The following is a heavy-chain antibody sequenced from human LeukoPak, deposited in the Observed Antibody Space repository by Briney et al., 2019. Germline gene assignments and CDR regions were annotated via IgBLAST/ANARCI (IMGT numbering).Heavy chain of an antibody. CDR1: GFTFSSYS. Sequence: GGSLRLSCAASGFTFSSYSMNWVRQAPGKGLEWVSSISSSSSYIYYADSVKGRFTISRDNAKNTLYLQMNSLRAEDTAVYYCAREGPIYDSSGYHYYFDYWGQGTLVTVSS. CDR3: AREGPIYDSSGYHYYFDY. CDR2: ISSSSSYI. D-gene: IGHD3-22*01. V-gene: IGHV3-21*01. J-gene: IGHJ4*02.